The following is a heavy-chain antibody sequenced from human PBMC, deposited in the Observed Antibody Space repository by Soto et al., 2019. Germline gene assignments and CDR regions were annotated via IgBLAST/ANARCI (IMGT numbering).Heavy chain of an antibody. V-gene: IGHV3-30*04. CDR2: ISYHGKKT. J-gene: IGHJ2*01. CDR3: ARDEGYGSNSGWYFDL. D-gene: IGHD2-2*01. Sequence: LRLSCAASGFTFSRDAMHWVRQAPGKGLEWVAVISYHGKKTYYADSVQGRFTISRDNSKNTLYLQMNSLGLEDTAVYYCARDEGYGSNSGWYFDLWGRGTLVTVSS. CDR1: GFTFSRDA.